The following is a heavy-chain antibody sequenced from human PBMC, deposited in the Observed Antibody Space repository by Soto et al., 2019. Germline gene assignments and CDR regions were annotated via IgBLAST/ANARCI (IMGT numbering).Heavy chain of an antibody. CDR1: GVTCVDYA. Sequence: SLRLSCAASGVTCVDYAMHWVRQAPGKGLEWVSGISWNSGSIGYADSVKGRFTISRDNAKNSLYLQMNSLRAEDTALYYCAKDNSYGYSRYYFDYWGQGTLVTVSS. CDR2: ISWNSGSI. V-gene: IGHV3-9*01. CDR3: AKDNSYGYSRYYFDY. J-gene: IGHJ4*02. D-gene: IGHD6-13*01.